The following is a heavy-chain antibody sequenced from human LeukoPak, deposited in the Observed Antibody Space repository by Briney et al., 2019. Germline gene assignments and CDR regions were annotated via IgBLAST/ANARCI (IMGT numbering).Heavy chain of an antibody. J-gene: IGHJ4*01. CDR2: ISDDGSDK. CDR1: GLTFSSYG. V-gene: IGHV3-30*18. CDR3: AKVPGSDSSGYYYFFDY. D-gene: IGHD3-22*01. Sequence: PGRSLRLSCTASGLTFSSYGMHWVRQAPGKGLDWVAVISDDGSDKYYADSVKGRFTISRDNSKNTLFLQMNSLRAEDTAVYYCAKVPGSDSSGYYYFFDYWGHGTLVTVSS.